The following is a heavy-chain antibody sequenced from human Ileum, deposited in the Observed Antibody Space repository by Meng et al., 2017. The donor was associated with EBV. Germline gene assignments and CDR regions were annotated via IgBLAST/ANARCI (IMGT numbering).Heavy chain of an antibody. J-gene: IGHJ4*02. CDR2: IYHSGST. CDR1: GGSISSSNW. V-gene: IGHV4-4*02. D-gene: IGHD6-19*01. CDR3: ARVGQWLPIDY. Sequence: QVHLQGSGPGRVKPSGPLSLTRAVSGGSISSSNWWSWVRQPPGKGLEWIGEIYHSGSTNYNPSLKSRVTISVDKSKNQFSLNLSSVTAADTAVYYCARVGQWLPIDYWGQGTLVTVSS.